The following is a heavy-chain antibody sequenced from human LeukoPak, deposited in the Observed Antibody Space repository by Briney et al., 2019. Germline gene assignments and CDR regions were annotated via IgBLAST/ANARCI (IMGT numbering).Heavy chain of an antibody. Sequence: ASVKVSCKVSGYTLTELSMHWVRQAPGKGLEWMGGFDPEDGETIYAQKFQGRVTMTEDTSTDTAYMELSSLRSEDTAVYYCATFGRSVLRFLEWYPDWGQGTLVTVSS. CDR3: ATFGRSVLRFLEWYPD. J-gene: IGHJ4*02. CDR1: GYTLTELS. D-gene: IGHD3-3*01. CDR2: FDPEDGET. V-gene: IGHV1-24*01.